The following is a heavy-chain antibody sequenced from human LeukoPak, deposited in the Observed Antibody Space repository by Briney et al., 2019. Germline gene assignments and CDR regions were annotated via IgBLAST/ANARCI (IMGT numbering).Heavy chain of an antibody. J-gene: IGHJ5*02. Sequence: GGSLRLSCAASGFIVSSNYMSWVRQAPGKGLEWVSVIYSGGNTYYADSVKGRFTISRDNFKNTLYLQMNSLRAEDTAVYYCARGHNWFDPWGQGTLVTVSS. CDR3: ARGHNWFDP. V-gene: IGHV3-53*01. CDR1: GFIVSSNY. CDR2: IYSGGNT.